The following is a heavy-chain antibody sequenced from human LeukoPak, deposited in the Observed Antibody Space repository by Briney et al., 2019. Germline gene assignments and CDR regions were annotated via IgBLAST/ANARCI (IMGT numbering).Heavy chain of an antibody. CDR1: GGSISSYY. CDR3: ARSNPQYDFWSGYYRGWLDP. J-gene: IGHJ5*02. D-gene: IGHD3-3*01. V-gene: IGHV4-59*01. CDR2: IYYSGGT. Sequence: SETLSLTCTVSGGSISSYYWSWIRQPPGKGLEWIGYIYYSGGTNYNPSLKSRVTISVDTSKNQFSLKLSSVTAADTAVYYCARSNPQYDFWSGYYRGWLDPWGQGTLVTVSS.